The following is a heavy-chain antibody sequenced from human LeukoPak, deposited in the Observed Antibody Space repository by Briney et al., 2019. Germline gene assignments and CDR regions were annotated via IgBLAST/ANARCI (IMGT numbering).Heavy chain of an antibody. CDR1: GFTFSSYG. Sequence: GGSLRLSCAASGFTFSSYGMSWVRQAPGKGLEWVSSISGSGGSTYYADSVKGRFTISRDNSKNTLYLQMNSLRAEDTAVYYCARGDSSGYYPLDYWGQGTLVTVSS. D-gene: IGHD3-22*01. J-gene: IGHJ4*02. CDR2: ISGSGGST. CDR3: ARGDSSGYYPLDY. V-gene: IGHV3-23*01.